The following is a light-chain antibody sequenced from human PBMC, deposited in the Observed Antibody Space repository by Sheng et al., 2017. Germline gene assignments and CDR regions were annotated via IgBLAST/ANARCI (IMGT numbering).Light chain of an antibody. Sequence: SYVLTQPPSVSVAPGKTASLTCGGRNFGGKSVQWYQQKPGQAPVLVVYDDTDRPSGIPERFSGSSFENTATLTISRVEAGDEADYYCQVWDSDSGIFGGGTKLTVL. CDR2: DDT. CDR1: NFGGKS. CDR3: QVWDSDSGI. J-gene: IGLJ2*01. V-gene: IGLV3-21*03.